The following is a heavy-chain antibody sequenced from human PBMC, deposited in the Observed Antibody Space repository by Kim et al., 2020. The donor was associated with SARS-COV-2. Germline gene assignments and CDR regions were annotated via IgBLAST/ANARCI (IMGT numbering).Heavy chain of an antibody. CDR3: ARDPRRYCSGGSCPHSY. D-gene: IGHD2-15*01. V-gene: IGHV4-39*07. Sequence: SETLSLTCTVSGDSISSSTYYWGWIRQSPGKGLEWIGSIYYSGSTYYNPSLKSRVTISVDTSKNQFSLKLSSVTAADTAVYYCARDPRRYCSGGSCPHSYWGQGTLVTVSS. CDR1: GDSISSSTYY. J-gene: IGHJ4*02. CDR2: IYYSGST.